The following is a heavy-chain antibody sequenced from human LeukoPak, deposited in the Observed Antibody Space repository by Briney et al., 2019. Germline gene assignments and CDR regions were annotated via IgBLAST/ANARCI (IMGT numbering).Heavy chain of an antibody. J-gene: IGHJ4*02. D-gene: IGHD4-17*01. Sequence: GGSLRLSCAASGFIFSYYAMHWVRQAPGKGLEWLAFVSYDGNNKYYADSAKGRFTISRDNSRNTLYLQMNSLTAEDTAVYYCAKEFHGDFPGYWGQGTLVTVSS. V-gene: IGHV3-30*04. CDR3: AKEFHGDFPGY. CDR2: VSYDGNNK. CDR1: GFIFSYYA.